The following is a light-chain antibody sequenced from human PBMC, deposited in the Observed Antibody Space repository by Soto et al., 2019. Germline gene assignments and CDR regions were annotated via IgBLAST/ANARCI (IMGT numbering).Light chain of an antibody. CDR3: QSYDSSLSAVV. V-gene: IGLV1-40*01. CDR2: GNS. Sequence: QSVLTQPPSVSGAPGQRVTISCTGSSSNIGAVYDVHWYQQLPGTAPKLLIYGNSNRPSGVPDRFSGSKSGTSASLAIAGLRAEDEADYYCQSYDSSLSAVVFGGGTKLTVL. J-gene: IGLJ2*01. CDR1: SSNIGAVYD.